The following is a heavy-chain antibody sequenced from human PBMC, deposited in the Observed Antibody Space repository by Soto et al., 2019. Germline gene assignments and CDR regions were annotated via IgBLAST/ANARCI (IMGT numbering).Heavy chain of an antibody. CDR2: TYHSGST. V-gene: IGHV4-30-2*01. D-gene: IGHD3-10*01. Sequence: SETLSLTCAVSGGSMSSGGYFWSWIRQPPGKGLEWIGYTYHSGSTYYNPSLKSRVTISVDRSKNQFSLKLNSVTAADTAVYYCARGLGPWGQGTLVTVSS. CDR1: GGSMSSGGYF. CDR3: ARGLGP. J-gene: IGHJ5*02.